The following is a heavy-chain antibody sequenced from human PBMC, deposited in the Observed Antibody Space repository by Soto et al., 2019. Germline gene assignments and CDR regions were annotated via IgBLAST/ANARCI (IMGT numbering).Heavy chain of an antibody. D-gene: IGHD6-13*01. CDR2: ITSGGGTT. J-gene: IGHJ4*01. CDR3: AKDLTTALSGTGPFDS. CDR1: GFTFSNFA. Sequence: EVQLLESGGKLVQPGGSLRLSCAASGFTFSNFALTWVRQAPGQGLEWVSGITSGGGTTYYAASVKRRFPVSRDNSRDAHYLQLTSLGVDDTAVYYCAKDLTTALSGTGPFDSWGRGTLVAVSS. V-gene: IGHV3-23*01.